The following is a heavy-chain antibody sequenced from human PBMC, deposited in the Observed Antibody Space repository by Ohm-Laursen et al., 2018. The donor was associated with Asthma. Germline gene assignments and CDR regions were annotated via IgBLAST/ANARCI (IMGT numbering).Heavy chain of an antibody. Sequence: ASVKVSCKASGYTFTGYYMHWMRQAPGQGLEWMGKIIPDGEGTTTYAPRFQGRVTMTRDTSTSTAYMELNSLRSDDTAVYYCARDNWGLGAWGQGTLVTVSS. CDR1: GYTFTGYY. J-gene: IGHJ5*02. CDR2: IIPDGEGTT. D-gene: IGHD7-27*01. CDR3: ARDNWGLGA. V-gene: IGHV1-46*03.